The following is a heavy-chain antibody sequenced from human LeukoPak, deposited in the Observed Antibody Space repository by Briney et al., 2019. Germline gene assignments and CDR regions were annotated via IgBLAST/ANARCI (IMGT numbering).Heavy chain of an antibody. D-gene: IGHD5-18*01. CDR1: GFTFSSYA. CDR2: ISYDGSNK. J-gene: IGHJ4*02. Sequence: SGGSLRLSCAASGFTFSSYAMHWVRQAPGKGLEWVAVISYDGSNKYYADSVKGRFTISRDNSKNTLYLQMNSLRAEDTAVYYCARGDTAMVLFPLDYWGQGTLVTVSS. V-gene: IGHV3-30-3*01. CDR3: ARGDTAMVLFPLDY.